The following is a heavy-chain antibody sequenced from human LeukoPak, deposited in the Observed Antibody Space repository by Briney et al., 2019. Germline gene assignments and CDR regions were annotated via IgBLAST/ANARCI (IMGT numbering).Heavy chain of an antibody. Sequence: PSETLSLTCTVSGGSISSSSYYWGWIRQPPGKGLEWIGSIYYSGSTYYNPSLKSRVTISVDTSKNQFSLKLSSVTAADTAVYYCARGSYNPHHYDFWSGYSGSYFDYWGQGTLVTVSS. CDR1: GGSISSSSYY. J-gene: IGHJ4*02. CDR2: IYYSGST. CDR3: ARGSYNPHHYDFWSGYSGSYFDY. V-gene: IGHV4-39*01. D-gene: IGHD3-3*01.